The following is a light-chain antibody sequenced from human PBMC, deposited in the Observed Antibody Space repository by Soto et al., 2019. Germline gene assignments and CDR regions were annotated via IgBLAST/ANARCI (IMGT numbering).Light chain of an antibody. Sequence: GMTPTPLSLWVAPVQPASISCKSSQSLLHITGETFLFWYLQKPGQSPQLLIYEVSTRVSGVPDRFSGSGSGTDFTLEISRVETDDVSIYYCMQSTQLPPTFGQGTRLEIK. V-gene: IGKV2D-29*02. CDR3: MQSTQLPPT. CDR1: QSLLHITGETF. CDR2: EVS. J-gene: IGKJ5*01.